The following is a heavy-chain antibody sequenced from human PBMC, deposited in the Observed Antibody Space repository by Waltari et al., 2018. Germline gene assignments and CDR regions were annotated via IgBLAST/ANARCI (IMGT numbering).Heavy chain of an antibody. J-gene: IGHJ6*02. CDR2: ISWNSGSI. CDR3: AKDRASYYYYGMDV. CDR1: GFTFDDYA. V-gene: IGHV3-9*03. Sequence: EVQLVESGGGLVQPGRSLRLSCAASGFTFDDYAMHWVRQAPGKGLEWVSGISWNSGSIGYADSVKGRFTISRDNAKNSLYLQMNSLRAEDMALYYCAKDRASYYYYGMDVWGQGTTVTVSS. D-gene: IGHD1-26*01.